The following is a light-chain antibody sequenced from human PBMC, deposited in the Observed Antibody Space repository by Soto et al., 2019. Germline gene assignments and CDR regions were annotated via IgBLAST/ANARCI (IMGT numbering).Light chain of an antibody. CDR3: SSYSTSFFYV. V-gene: IGLV2-14*01. Sequence: QSALTQPASVSGSPGQSITISCTGTSSDVGAYNYVSWYQQHPGEAPKLIIYGVTNRPSGVSYRFSGSKSDYTASLTISGLQADDEADYYCSSYSTSFFYVFGTGTKLTVL. CDR1: SSDVGAYNY. J-gene: IGLJ1*01. CDR2: GVT.